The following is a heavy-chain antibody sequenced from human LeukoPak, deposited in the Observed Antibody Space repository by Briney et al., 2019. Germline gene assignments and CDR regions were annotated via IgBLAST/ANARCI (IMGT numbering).Heavy chain of an antibody. J-gene: IGHJ4*02. Sequence: PSETLSLTCAVYGGSFSGYYWSWIRQPPGKGLEWIGEINHSGSTNYNPSLKSRVTISVDTSKNQFSLKLSSVTAADTAVYYCANQNVDTAMEFDYWGQGTLVTVSS. CDR2: INHSGST. CDR3: ANQNVDTAMEFDY. CDR1: GGSFSGYY. V-gene: IGHV4-34*01. D-gene: IGHD5-18*01.